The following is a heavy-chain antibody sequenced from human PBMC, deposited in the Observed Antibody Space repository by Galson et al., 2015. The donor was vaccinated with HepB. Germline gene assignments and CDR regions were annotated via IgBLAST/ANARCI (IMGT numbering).Heavy chain of an antibody. J-gene: IGHJ5*02. CDR2: INTNTGNP. CDR1: GYIFTNYA. D-gene: IGHD3-10*01. Sequence: SVKVSCKASGYIFTNYAMNWVRQAPGQGLEWMGWINTNTGNPTYAQGFTGRFVFSLDTSVSTTYLQISGLKAEDTALYYCARTPYYGSGSSSNAWFDPRGQGTLVTVSS. V-gene: IGHV7-4-1*02. CDR3: ARTPYYGSGSSSNAWFDP.